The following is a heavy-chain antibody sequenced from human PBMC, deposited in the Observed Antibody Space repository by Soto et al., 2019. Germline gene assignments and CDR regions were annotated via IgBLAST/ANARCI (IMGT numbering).Heavy chain of an antibody. CDR3: ASDPYYYASEY. Sequence: QVQLVESGGGLVKPGGSLRLSCAASGFTFSDYYMTWIRQAPGKGLEWVAYISSSGSTIYYADSVKGHFTVSRDNAKNSLYLQINSLRAEDTAVYYCASDPYYYASEYWGQGTLVTVSS. D-gene: IGHD3-10*01. V-gene: IGHV3-11*01. CDR2: ISSSGSTI. J-gene: IGHJ4*02. CDR1: GFTFSDYY.